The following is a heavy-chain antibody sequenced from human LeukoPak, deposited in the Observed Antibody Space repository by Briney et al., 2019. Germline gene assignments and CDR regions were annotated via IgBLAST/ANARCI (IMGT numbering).Heavy chain of an antibody. J-gene: IGHJ4*02. CDR2: IWYDGSNK. CDR1: GFTFSSYG. V-gene: IGHV3-33*01. Sequence: GRSLRLSCAASGFTFSSYGMHWVRQAPGKGLEWVAVIWYDGSNKYYADSVKGRFTISRDNSKNTLCLQMNSLRAEDTAVYYCAREERGHLVGYWGQGTLVTVSS. CDR3: AREERGHLVGY. D-gene: IGHD6-6*01.